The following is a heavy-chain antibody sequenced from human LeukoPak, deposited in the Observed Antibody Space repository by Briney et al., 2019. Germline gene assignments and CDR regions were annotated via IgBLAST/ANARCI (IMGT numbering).Heavy chain of an antibody. CDR2: ISYDGSNK. D-gene: IGHD6-13*01. Sequence: PGGSLRLSCAASGFTFSSYAMHWVRQAPGKGLEWVAVISYDGSNKYYADSVKGRFTISRDNSKNTLYLQMNSLRAEDTAVYYCARVRIAAADPFDYWGQGTLVTVSS. J-gene: IGHJ4*02. CDR1: GFTFSSYA. CDR3: ARVRIAAADPFDY. V-gene: IGHV3-30-3*01.